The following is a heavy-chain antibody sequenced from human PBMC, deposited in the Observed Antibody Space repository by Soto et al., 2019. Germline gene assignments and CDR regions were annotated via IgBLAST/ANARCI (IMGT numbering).Heavy chain of an antibody. D-gene: IGHD6-13*01. CDR1: GFTFSSYA. CDR2: ISYDGSNK. CDR3: ARAHSSSWYYYGMDV. J-gene: IGHJ6*02. V-gene: IGHV3-30-3*01. Sequence: LRLSCAASGFTFSSYAMHWVRQAPGKGLEWVAVISYDGSNKYYADSVKGRFTISRDNSKNTLYLQMNSLRAEDTAVYYCARAHSSSWYYYGMDVWGQGTTVTVSS.